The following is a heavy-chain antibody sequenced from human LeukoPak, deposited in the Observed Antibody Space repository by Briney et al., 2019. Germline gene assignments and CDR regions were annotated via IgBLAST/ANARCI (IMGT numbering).Heavy chain of an antibody. Sequence: SETLSLTCTVSGGSISSYYWSWIRQPPGKGREWIGYIYYSGSTNYNPSLKSRVTISVDTSKNQFSLKLSSVTAADTAVYYCARQADYGDYYVDYWGQGTLVTVSS. CDR2: IYYSGST. CDR3: ARQADYGDYYVDY. D-gene: IGHD4-17*01. J-gene: IGHJ4*02. V-gene: IGHV4-59*08. CDR1: GGSISSYY.